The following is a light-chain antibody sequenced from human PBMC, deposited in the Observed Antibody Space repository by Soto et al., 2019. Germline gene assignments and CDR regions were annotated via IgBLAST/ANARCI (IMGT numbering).Light chain of an antibody. CDR2: ANN. CDR3: QSYDSSLRGV. V-gene: IGLV1-40*01. CDR1: NSDIGAGYD. Sequence: QSVLTQPPSVSGAPGQRVTISCTGSNSDIGAGYDVHWYQQLPGTAPKLVIYANNNRPSGVPDRFSASKSGTSASLAITGLQAEDEADYYCQSYDSSLRGVFGTGTKRTVL. J-gene: IGLJ1*01.